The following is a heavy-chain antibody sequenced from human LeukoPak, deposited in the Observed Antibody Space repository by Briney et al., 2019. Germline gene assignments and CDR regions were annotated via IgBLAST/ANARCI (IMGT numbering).Heavy chain of an antibody. D-gene: IGHD2-2*02. J-gene: IGHJ4*02. CDR2: SYGST. Sequence: SETLSLTCAVSGGSISSGGYFWSWIRQHPGKGLEWIGYSYGSTNYNPSLKNRVTISVDTSKNQFSLKLSSVTAADTAVYYCARGRGDIVVVPAAIGGYYFDYWGQGTLVTVSS. V-gene: IGHV4-31*11. CDR1: GGSISSGGYF. CDR3: ARGRGDIVVVPAAIGGYYFDY.